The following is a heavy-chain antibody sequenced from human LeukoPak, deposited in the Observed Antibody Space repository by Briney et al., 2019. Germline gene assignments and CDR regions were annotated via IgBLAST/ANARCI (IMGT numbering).Heavy chain of an antibody. CDR2: IYYSGSN. CDR1: GGSISSYY. Sequence: SETLSLTCTVTGGSISSYYWSWIRQPPRKGLERIGYIYYSGSNNYNPPLQSRVTISVDTSKNQFSLKLSSVTVADTAVYYCARHRNWFDPWGQGTLVTVSS. J-gene: IGHJ5*02. V-gene: IGHV4-59*08. CDR3: ARHRNWFDP.